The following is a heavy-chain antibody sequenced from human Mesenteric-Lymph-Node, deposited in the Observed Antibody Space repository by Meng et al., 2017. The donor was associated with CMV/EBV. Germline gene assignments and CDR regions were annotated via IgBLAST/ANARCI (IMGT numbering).Heavy chain of an antibody. D-gene: IGHD1-26*01. J-gene: IGHJ3*02. CDR1: GYSFSKHW. CDR3: ARLGSPEDGSRDAFDI. CDR2: IFPGDSDA. V-gene: IGHV5-51*01. Sequence: GGSLRLSCEGSGYSFSKHWLGWVRQMPGKGLEWMGIIFPGDSDARYSPSFQGQVTISADKSISTASLQWSSLKASDSAMYYCARLGSPEDGSRDAFDIWGQGTMVTVSS.